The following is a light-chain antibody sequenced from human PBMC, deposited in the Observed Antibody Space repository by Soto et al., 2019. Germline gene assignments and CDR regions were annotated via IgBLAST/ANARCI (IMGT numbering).Light chain of an antibody. Sequence: EIVLTQSPGTLSLSPGERATLSCRASQSVSSSYLAWYRQKPGQAPRLFIYGASSRATGTPDRFSGSGSGTDFTLTISRLEPEDFAVYYCQQYGSSPWTFGQGTKVDIK. CDR2: GAS. J-gene: IGKJ1*01. CDR3: QQYGSSPWT. CDR1: QSVSSSY. V-gene: IGKV3-20*01.